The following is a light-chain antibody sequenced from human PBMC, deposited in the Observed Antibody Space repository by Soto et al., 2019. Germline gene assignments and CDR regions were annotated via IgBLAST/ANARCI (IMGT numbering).Light chain of an antibody. CDR3: QQYYSTPLT. V-gene: IGKV4-1*01. J-gene: IGKJ4*01. CDR2: WAS. CDR1: QSVFFTSNNKNY. Sequence: DIVMTQSPDSLAVSLGERATINCKTSQSVFFTSNNKNYLAWYQQTPGQPPKLLIYWASTRESGVPDRFSGSGSGTDFTLTINSLQAEDVAVYYCQQYYSTPLTFGGGTKVDI.